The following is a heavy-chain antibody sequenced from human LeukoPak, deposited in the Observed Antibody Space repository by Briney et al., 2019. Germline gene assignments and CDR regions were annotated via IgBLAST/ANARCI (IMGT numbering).Heavy chain of an antibody. J-gene: IGHJ4*02. CDR3: ARHAYSSSFFDY. D-gene: IGHD6-13*01. V-gene: IGHV4-39*01. CDR1: GGSISNSSYY. Sequence: PSETLSLTCTVSGGSISNSSYYWGWIRHPPGKGLEWIGSIYYSGSTHYNPSLKSRVTISVDPSKNQFSLKLSSVTAADTAVYYCARHAYSSSFFDYWGQGTLVTVSS. CDR2: IYYSGST.